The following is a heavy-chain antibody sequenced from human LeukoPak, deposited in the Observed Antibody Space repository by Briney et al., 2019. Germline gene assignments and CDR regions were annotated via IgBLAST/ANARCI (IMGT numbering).Heavy chain of an antibody. D-gene: IGHD6-13*01. J-gene: IGHJ4*02. CDR1: GFTFSSYA. CDR3: ARGRSSSSWSSYYFDY. V-gene: IGHV3-66*02. Sequence: GGSLRLSCAASGFTFSSYAMSWVRQAPGKGLEWVSVIYSGGSTYYADSVKGRFTISRDNSKNTLYLQMNSLRAEDTAVYYCARGRSSSSWSSYYFDYWGQGTLVTISS. CDR2: IYSGGST.